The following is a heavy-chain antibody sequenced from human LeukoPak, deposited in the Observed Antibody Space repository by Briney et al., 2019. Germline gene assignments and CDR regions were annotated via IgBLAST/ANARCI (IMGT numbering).Heavy chain of an antibody. Sequence: ASVNVSCKSSGYTFTGYYMHGVRQAAGQGGEWMGLINPNSGGTNYAQTFQGRLTMTRDTSISPAYMQLSRLRSDDTAVYYCARVRDGYNQPLDYWGQGTLVTVSS. J-gene: IGHJ4*02. CDR1: GYTFTGYY. D-gene: IGHD5-24*01. CDR2: INPNSGGT. CDR3: ARVRDGYNQPLDY. V-gene: IGHV1-2*02.